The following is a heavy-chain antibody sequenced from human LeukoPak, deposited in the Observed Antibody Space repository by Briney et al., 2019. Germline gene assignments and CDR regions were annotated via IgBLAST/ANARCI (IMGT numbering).Heavy chain of an antibody. Sequence: PGGSLRLSCAASGFTVSTNYMSWVRQAPGKGLEWVSYISSSGSTIYYADSVKGRFTISRDNAKNSLYLQMNSLRAEDTAVYYCARVAGATKGHYFDYWGQGTLVTVSS. V-gene: IGHV3-11*04. CDR1: GFTVSTNY. J-gene: IGHJ4*02. D-gene: IGHD1-26*01. CDR3: ARVAGATKGHYFDY. CDR2: ISSSGSTI.